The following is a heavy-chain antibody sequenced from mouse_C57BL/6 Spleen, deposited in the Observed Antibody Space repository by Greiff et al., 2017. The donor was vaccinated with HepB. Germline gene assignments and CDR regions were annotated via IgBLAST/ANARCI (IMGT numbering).Heavy chain of an antibody. J-gene: IGHJ1*03. CDR3: AMNYYGSSTYWYFDV. Sequence: QVQLQQSGPGLVQPSQSLSITCTVSGFSLTSYGVHWVRQSPGKGLEWLGVIWRGGSTDYNAAFMSRLSITKDNSKSQVFFKMNSLQADDTAIYYCAMNYYGSSTYWYFDVWGTGTTVTVSS. V-gene: IGHV2-5*01. D-gene: IGHD1-1*01. CDR2: IWRGGST. CDR1: GFSLTSYG.